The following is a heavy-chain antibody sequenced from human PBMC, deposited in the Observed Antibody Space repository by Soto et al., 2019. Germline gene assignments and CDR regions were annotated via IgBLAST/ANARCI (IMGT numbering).Heavy chain of an antibody. CDR3: AKGLEYSSSRGMDD. D-gene: IGHD6-6*01. CDR2: ISGSGGST. CDR1: GFTFSSYA. V-gene: IGHV3-23*01. Sequence: EVQLLESGGGLVKPGGSLRLSCAASGFTFSSYAMSWVRQAPGKGLEWVSAISGSGGSTYYADSVKGRFTISRDNSKNPLYLQMNSLGAEATVVYYGAKGLEYSSSRGMDDWGQGTMVTVSS. J-gene: IGHJ4*02.